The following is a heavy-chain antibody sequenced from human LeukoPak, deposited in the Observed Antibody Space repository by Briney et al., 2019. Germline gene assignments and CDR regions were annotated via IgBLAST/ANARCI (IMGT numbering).Heavy chain of an antibody. V-gene: IGHV1-2*02. Sequence: ASVKVSCKAYGYTFTGYYMHWVRQAPGQGLEWMGWINPNSGGTNYAQKFQGRVTMSRDTSISTAYMELSRLRSGDTAVYYCARFTYSGSYSWFDPWGQGTLVTVSS. CDR3: ARFTYSGSYSWFDP. CDR1: GYTFTGYY. CDR2: INPNSGGT. J-gene: IGHJ5*02. D-gene: IGHD1-26*01.